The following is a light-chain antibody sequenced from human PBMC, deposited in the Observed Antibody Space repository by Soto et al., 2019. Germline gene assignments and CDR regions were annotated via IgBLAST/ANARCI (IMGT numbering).Light chain of an antibody. V-gene: IGKV1-5*03. CDR3: QQYLSYTS. CDR1: RSISDY. Sequence: DVQLTQSPSMLSASVADRVTITCRASRSISDYLAWYQQKPGRAPKLLIYKASSLETGVPSRFSGSGSGTEFALTISGLQPDDSASYYCQQYLSYTSFGQGTKLEIK. CDR2: KAS. J-gene: IGKJ2*01.